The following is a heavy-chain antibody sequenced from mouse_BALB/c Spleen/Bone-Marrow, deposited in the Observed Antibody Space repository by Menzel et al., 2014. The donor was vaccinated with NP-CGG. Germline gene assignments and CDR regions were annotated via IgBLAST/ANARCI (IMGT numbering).Heavy chain of an antibody. Sequence: VQLQQSGAELAKPGASVEMSCKASGYTLTSYWMHWIKQRPGQGLEWIGYITPSTGYIEYNQKFKDKATLTADKSSSTAYMQLSSLTSEDSAVYYCARPRFAYWGQGTLVTVSA. CDR1: GYTLTSYW. CDR2: ITPSTGYI. V-gene: IGHV1-7*01. CDR3: ARPRFAY. J-gene: IGHJ3*01.